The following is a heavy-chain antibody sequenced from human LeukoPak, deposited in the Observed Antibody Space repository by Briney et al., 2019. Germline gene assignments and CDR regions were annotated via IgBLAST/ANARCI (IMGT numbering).Heavy chain of an antibody. V-gene: IGHV3-53*01. J-gene: IGHJ6*03. D-gene: IGHD6-19*01. CDR2: IYSGGST. CDR1: GFTVSSNY. Sequence: GGSLRLSCAASGFTVSSNYMSWVRQAPGKGLEWVSVIYSGGSTYYADSVKGRFTISRDNSKNTLYLQMNSLRAEDTAVYYCAKDLEAGPYYMDVWGKGTTVTVSS. CDR3: AKDLEAGPYYMDV.